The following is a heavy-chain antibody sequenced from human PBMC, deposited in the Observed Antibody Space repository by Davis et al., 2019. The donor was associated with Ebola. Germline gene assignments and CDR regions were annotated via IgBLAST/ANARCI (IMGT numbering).Heavy chain of an antibody. CDR2: IYWDSSRI. J-gene: IGHJ6*02. CDR1: GFTFSSFP. Sequence: GESLKISCAASGFTFSSFPMHWVRQPPGKGLEWVSGIYWDSSRIDYADSVKGRFTISRDNSKNTLYLQMNRLTAEDTAVYYCAKDGQWELLVYYYYGMDVWGQGTTVTVSS. D-gene: IGHD1-26*01. CDR3: AKDGQWELLVYYYYGMDV. V-gene: IGHV3-NL1*01.